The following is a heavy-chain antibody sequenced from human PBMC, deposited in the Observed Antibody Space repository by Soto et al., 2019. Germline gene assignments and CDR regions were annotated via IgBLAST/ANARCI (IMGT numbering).Heavy chain of an antibody. CDR3: ARDCYYGSGSYNYFDY. CDR1: GYSFTRYY. D-gene: IGHD3-10*01. Sequence: ASVKVSCKTSGYSFTRYYMHWVRQAPGQGLEWMGIINPSRGSTNYAQKFQGRVTMTRDTSTSTVYMELSSLRSEDTAVYYCARDCYYGSGSYNYFDYWGQGALVTVSS. J-gene: IGHJ4*02. CDR2: INPSRGST. V-gene: IGHV1-46*01.